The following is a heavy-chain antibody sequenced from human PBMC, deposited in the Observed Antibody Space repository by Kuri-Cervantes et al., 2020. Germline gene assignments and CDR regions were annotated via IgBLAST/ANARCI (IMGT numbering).Heavy chain of an antibody. Sequence: GESLKISCAASGFTFSDYYMSWIRQAPGKGLEWVSYISGGGTTIHYADSVKGRFTISRDNAKNSLYLQMNSLRDEDTAVYYCARDGYYYDSSGHYYYYGMDVWGQGTTVTVSS. CDR3: ARDGYYYDSSGHYYYYGMDV. V-gene: IGHV3-11*04. CDR1: GFTFSDYY. J-gene: IGHJ6*02. CDR2: ISGGGTTI. D-gene: IGHD3-22*01.